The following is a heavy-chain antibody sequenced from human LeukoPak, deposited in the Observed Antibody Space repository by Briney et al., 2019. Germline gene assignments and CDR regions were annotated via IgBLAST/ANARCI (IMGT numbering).Heavy chain of an antibody. CDR2: IRQDGSEK. CDR3: ARDYVWGSDRYTDY. J-gene: IGHJ4*02. V-gene: IGHV3-7*05. CDR1: GFTFSNYW. D-gene: IGHD3-16*02. Sequence: GGSLRLSCAGSGFTFSNYWMSWVRQAPGRGLEWVANIRQDGSEKYYVDSVKGRFTISRDNAKNSLYLQMNSLRAEDTAVYYCARDYVWGSDRYTDYWGQGTLVTVSS.